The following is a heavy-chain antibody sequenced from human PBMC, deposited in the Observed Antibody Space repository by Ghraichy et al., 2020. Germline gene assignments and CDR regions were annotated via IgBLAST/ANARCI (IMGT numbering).Heavy chain of an antibody. Sequence: GGSLRLSCAAFGLTFSDYYMSWIRQAPGKGLEWVSYISSTGSTIYYADSVKGRFTISRDDAKNSVYLQMNSLRDEDTAVYYCARPQWLGPSGDFWGRGTLVTVSS. J-gene: IGHJ4*02. CDR1: GLTFSDYY. CDR2: ISSTGSTI. CDR3: ARPQWLGPSGDF. D-gene: IGHD6-19*01. V-gene: IGHV3-11*01.